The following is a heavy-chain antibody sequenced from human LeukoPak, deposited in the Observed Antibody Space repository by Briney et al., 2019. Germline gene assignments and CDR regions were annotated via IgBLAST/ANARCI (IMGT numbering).Heavy chain of an antibody. CDR2: INQDGSEK. J-gene: IGHJ6*02. Sequence: PGGFLRLSCAASGFTFTDYWMSWVRQAPGKGLEWMATINQDGSEKYYVDSVKGRFTISRDNAKNSLYLQMSSLRAEDTAVYYCANRLPSGGMDVWGQGTTVTVSS. V-gene: IGHV3-7*01. CDR3: ANRLPSGGMDV. CDR1: GFTFTDYW. D-gene: IGHD3-3*01.